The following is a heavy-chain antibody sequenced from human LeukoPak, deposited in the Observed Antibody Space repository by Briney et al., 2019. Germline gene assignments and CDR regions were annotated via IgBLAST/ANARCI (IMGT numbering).Heavy chain of an antibody. J-gene: IGHJ3*02. CDR2: IYTSGST. CDR3: ARELRVVPAASAFDI. CDR1: GGSISSYY. D-gene: IGHD2-2*01. Sequence: KSSETLSLTCTVSGGSISSYYWSWIRQPAGKGLEWIGRIYTSGSTNYNPSLKSRVTMSVDTSKNQFSLKLSSVTAADTAVYYCARELRVVPAASAFDIWGQGTMVTVSS. V-gene: IGHV4-4*07.